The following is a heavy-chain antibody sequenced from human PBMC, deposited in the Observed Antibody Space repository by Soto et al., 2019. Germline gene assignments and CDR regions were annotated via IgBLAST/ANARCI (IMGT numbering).Heavy chain of an antibody. D-gene: IGHD6-6*01. J-gene: IGHJ6*02. Sequence: GGSLRLSCTASGFTFRRYGMHWVRQAPGKGLEWVAIIWYDGTNRYYADSVKGRFTISRDNSQNTLSLQMNSLRAEDTAVYYCAKSPEYSSLFYYYYYGMDVWGQGTTVTVSS. CDR3: AKSPEYSSLFYYYYYGMDV. V-gene: IGHV3-33*06. CDR1: GFTFRRYG. CDR2: IWYDGTNR.